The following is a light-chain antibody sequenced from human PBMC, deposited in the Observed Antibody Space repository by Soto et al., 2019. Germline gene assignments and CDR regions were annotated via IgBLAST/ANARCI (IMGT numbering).Light chain of an antibody. Sequence: DIQMTQSPSTLSASVGDRVTITCRASQSISSWLAWYQQKPGKAPKLLIYDASSLESGVPSRCSGSGSGTEFTLTISSLQPDDFASYYCHQYNSYSGTFGQGTKVEIK. V-gene: IGKV1-5*01. CDR2: DAS. J-gene: IGKJ1*01. CDR3: HQYNSYSGT. CDR1: QSISSW.